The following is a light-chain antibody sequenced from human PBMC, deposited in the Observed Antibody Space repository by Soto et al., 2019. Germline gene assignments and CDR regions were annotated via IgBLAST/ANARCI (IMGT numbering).Light chain of an antibody. CDR1: QNVGRN. Sequence: EIVMTQSPATLSVSPGERATLSCRASQNVGRNLAWYQQKPGQAPRLLTYGASTRATGIPARFSGSGSGTEFTPTISSPQSEDFAVSHCHQYNNWPPDTVGQGTKLEIK. J-gene: IGKJ2*01. CDR3: HQYNNWPPDT. V-gene: IGKV3-15*01. CDR2: GAS.